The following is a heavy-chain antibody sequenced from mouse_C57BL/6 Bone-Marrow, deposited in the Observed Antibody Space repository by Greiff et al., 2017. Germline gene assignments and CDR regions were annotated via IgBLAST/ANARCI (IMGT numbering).Heavy chain of an antibody. V-gene: IGHV1-58*01. CDR1: GYTFTSYG. J-gene: IGHJ2*01. CDR2: IYIGTGYT. D-gene: IGHD1-1*01. CDR3: ARGYGSSLDY. Sequence: VQLQQSGAELVRPGSSVKMSCTTSGYTFTSYGINWVKQRPGQGLEWIGYIYIGTGYTEYNEKFKGKATLTSDTSSSTAYMQLSSLTSEDSAVYYCARGYGSSLDYWGQGTTLTVSS.